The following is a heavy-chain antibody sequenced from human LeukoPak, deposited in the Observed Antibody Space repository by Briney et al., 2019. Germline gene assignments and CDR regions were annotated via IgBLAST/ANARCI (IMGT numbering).Heavy chain of an antibody. V-gene: IGHV5-51*01. Sequence: GAPLKISCKGSGYRFTSYWIGWVRQMPGKGLEWMGIIYPGDSDTRYSPSFQGQVTISADKSISTAYLQWSSLKASDTAMYYCASFSYYDSSGFDYWGQGTLVTVSS. CDR2: IYPGDSDT. CDR1: GYRFTSYW. CDR3: ASFSYYDSSGFDY. J-gene: IGHJ4*02. D-gene: IGHD3-22*01.